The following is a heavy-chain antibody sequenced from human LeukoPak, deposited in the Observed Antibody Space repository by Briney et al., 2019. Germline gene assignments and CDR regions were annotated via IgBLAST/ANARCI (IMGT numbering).Heavy chain of an antibody. CDR1: GGSISSGGYS. V-gene: IGHV4-31*03. CDR2: IYYSGST. J-gene: IGHJ4*02. CDR3: ARGWAASPLDY. Sequence: PSQTLSLTCTVSGGSISSGGYSWSWIRQHPGKGLEWIGYIYYSGSTYYNPSLKSRVTISVDTSKNQFSLKLSSVTAADTAVYYCARGWAASPLDYWGQGTLVTVSS. D-gene: IGHD2-15*01.